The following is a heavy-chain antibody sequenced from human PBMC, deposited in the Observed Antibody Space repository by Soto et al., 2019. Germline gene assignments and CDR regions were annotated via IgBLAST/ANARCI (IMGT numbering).Heavy chain of an antibody. D-gene: IGHD2-8*02. Sequence: KFQGRVTITRDTSASTAYMELSSLRSEDTAVYYCARSDGPLVDYWGQGTLVTVSS. V-gene: IGHV1-3*01. J-gene: IGHJ4*02. CDR3: ARSDGPLVDY.